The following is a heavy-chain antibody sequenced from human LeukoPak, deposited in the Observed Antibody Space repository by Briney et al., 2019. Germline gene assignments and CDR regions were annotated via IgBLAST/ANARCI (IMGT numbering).Heavy chain of an antibody. D-gene: IGHD3-9*01. CDR3: ARGSGSGDWLIDY. J-gene: IGHJ4*02. Sequence: GGSVRLSCAASGFTFSSYSMNWVRQAPGKGLEWVSFISSSGSSEDCADSVTGRFTISRDNAKNSLYLQMNSLRDEDTAVYYCARGSGSGDWLIDYWGEGTLVTVSS. V-gene: IGHV3-48*02. CDR1: GFTFSSYS. CDR2: ISSSGSSE.